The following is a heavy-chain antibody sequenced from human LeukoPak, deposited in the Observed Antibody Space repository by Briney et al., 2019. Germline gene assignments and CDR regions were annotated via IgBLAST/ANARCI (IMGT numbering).Heavy chain of an antibody. D-gene: IGHD6-19*01. CDR1: GVSISSYY. Sequence: SETLSLTGSVSGVSISSYYWSWIRQPPGKGLEWIAYIYYSGSTNYNPSLKSRVTISVDTPKNQFSLKLSSVTAADTAVYYCARAIAVAGTVGYFDYWGQGTLVTVSS. V-gene: IGHV4-59*01. CDR2: IYYSGST. CDR3: ARAIAVAGTVGYFDY. J-gene: IGHJ4*02.